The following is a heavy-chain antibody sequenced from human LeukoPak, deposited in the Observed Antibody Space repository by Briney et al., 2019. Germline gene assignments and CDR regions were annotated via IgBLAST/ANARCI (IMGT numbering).Heavy chain of an antibody. J-gene: IGHJ4*02. V-gene: IGHV3-30*18. CDR3: AKVFEVRGARRPKDY. D-gene: IGHD3-10*01. Sequence: GGSLRLSCAASGFTFGDYGMHWVRQAPGKGLEWVALISYDGGNKFYADSMRDRFTISRDNSKNTLFLQMYSLRIEDTAVYYCAKVFEVRGARRPKDYWGQGTLVIVSS. CDR1: GFTFGDYG. CDR2: ISYDGGNK.